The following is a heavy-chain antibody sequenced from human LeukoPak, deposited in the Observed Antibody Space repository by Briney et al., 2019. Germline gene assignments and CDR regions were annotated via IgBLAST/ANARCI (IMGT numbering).Heavy chain of an antibody. CDR2: ISYDGSNK. J-gene: IGHJ4*02. Sequence: GGSLRLSCAASGFTFSSYGMHWVRQAPGKGPEWVAVISYDGSNKYYADSVKGRFTISRDNSKNTLYLQMNSLRAEDTAVYYCAKYYGGNFHYFDYWGQGTLVTVSS. V-gene: IGHV3-30*18. CDR1: GFTFSSYG. CDR3: AKYYGGNFHYFDY. D-gene: IGHD4-23*01.